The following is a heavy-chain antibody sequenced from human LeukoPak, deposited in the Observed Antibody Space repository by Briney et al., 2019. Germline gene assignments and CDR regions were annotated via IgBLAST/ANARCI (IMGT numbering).Heavy chain of an antibody. Sequence: PGGSLRLSCAASGFTFSSNTMSWVRQAPGKGLEWVAAISGNGGRTYYRDSVKGRFTISRDNPKNTLYLLMNSLSAEDTALYYCAKEQTSSGYFDYWGQGTLVTVSS. CDR1: GFTFSSNT. D-gene: IGHD3-10*01. J-gene: IGHJ4*02. V-gene: IGHV3-23*01. CDR2: ISGNGGRT. CDR3: AKEQTSSGYFDY.